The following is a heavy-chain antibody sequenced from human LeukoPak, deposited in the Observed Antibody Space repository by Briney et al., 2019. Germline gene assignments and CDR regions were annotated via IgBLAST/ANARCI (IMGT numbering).Heavy chain of an antibody. J-gene: IGHJ4*02. CDR2: IYTTGST. CDR3: ASGGTAVVMALTYYFDT. D-gene: IGHD3-22*01. CDR1: GGSISSYY. V-gene: IGHV4-4*07. Sequence: SETLSLTCTVSGGSISSYYWSWIRQPAGKGLEWIGRIYTTGSTYYNPSLQSRVTISLDSPKNQFSLKLTSVTAADTAVYYCASGGTAVVMALTYYFDTWGQGIPVTVSS.